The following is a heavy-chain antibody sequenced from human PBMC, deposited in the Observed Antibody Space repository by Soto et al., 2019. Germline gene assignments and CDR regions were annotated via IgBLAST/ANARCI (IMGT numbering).Heavy chain of an antibody. V-gene: IGHV3-30*18. J-gene: IGHJ4*02. D-gene: IGHD1-26*01. Sequence: GGSLRLSCAASGFTFSSYGMHWVRQAPGKGLEWVAVISYDGSNKYYAASVKGRFTISRDNSKNTLYLQMNSLRAEDTAVYYCAKACGSDGYSDYWGQGTLVTASS. CDR1: GFTFSSYG. CDR2: ISYDGSNK. CDR3: AKACGSDGYSDY.